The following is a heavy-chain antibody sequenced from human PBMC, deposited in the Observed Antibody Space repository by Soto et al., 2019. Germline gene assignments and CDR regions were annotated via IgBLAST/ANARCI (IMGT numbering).Heavy chain of an antibody. CDR1: GGSFGSSAYY. Sequence: PSETLSLTCTVSGGSFGSSAYYWGWIRRAPGKGLEWIGSINSSGSTFSNPSLKSRVTLSVDTSKNQFSLKLTSVTAADTALYYCSGRAPEGFDPWGQGTLVTVSS. CDR2: INSSGST. V-gene: IGHV4-39*01. CDR3: SGRAPEGFDP. J-gene: IGHJ5*02.